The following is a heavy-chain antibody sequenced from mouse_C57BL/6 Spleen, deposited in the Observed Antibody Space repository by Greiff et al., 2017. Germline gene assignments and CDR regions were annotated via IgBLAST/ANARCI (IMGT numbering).Heavy chain of an antibody. CDR2: IYPRDGST. CDR3: ARVGYDYQIAY. J-gene: IGHJ3*01. CDR1: GYTFTSYD. Sequence: VQLQQSGPELVKPGASVKLSCKASGYTFTSYDINWVKQRPGQGLEWIGWIYPRDGSTKYNEKFKGKATSTVDTSSSTAYMELHSLTSEDPAVYFCARVGYDYQIAYWGQGTLVTVSA. D-gene: IGHD2-4*01. V-gene: IGHV1-85*01.